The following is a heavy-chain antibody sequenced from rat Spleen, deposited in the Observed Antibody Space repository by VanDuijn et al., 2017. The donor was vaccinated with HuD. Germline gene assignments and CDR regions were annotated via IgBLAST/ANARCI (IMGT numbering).Heavy chain of an antibody. D-gene: IGHD1-4*01. V-gene: IGHV2-32*01. CDR1: GFNFNDYW. CDR3: ASGIFDF. J-gene: IGHJ2*01. Sequence: VKLVESGGGLVQPGRSLKLSCAASGFNFNDYWMGWVRQPPGKGLEWMGVMRSDGDTSYNSALKSRLSISRDTSKSQVFLKMNSPQTEDTAMYFCASGIFDFWGQGVMVTVSS. CDR2: MRSDGDT.